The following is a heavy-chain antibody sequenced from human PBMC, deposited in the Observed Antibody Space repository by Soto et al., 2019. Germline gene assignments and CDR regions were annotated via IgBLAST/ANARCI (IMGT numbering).Heavy chain of an antibody. D-gene: IGHD5-12*01. CDR1: GFTFSDYY. Sequence: PGGSLRLSCAASGFTFSDYYMSWIRQAPGKGLEWVSYISSSSSYTNYADSVKGRFTISRDNAKNSLYLQMNSLRAEDTAVYYCARESGYDPRFDYWGQGTLVTVSS. CDR3: ARESGYDPRFDY. CDR2: ISSSSSYT. V-gene: IGHV3-11*05. J-gene: IGHJ4*02.